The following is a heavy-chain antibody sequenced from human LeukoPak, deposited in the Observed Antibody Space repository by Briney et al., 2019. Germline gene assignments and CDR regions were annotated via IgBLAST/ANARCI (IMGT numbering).Heavy chain of an antibody. V-gene: IGHV1-69*01. CDR2: IIPIFGTA. Sequence: SVKVSCKASGGTFSSYAISWVRQAPGQGLEWMGGIIPIFGTANYAQKFQGRVTITADESTSTAYMELGSLRSEDTAVYYCARVKDYDFWSGYSHYYYYMDVWGKGTTVTVSS. CDR1: GGTFSSYA. J-gene: IGHJ6*03. CDR3: ARVKDYDFWSGYSHYYYYMDV. D-gene: IGHD3-3*01.